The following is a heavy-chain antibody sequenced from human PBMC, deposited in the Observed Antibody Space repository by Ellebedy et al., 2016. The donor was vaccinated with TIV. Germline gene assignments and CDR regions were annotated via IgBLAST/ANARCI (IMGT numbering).Heavy chain of an antibody. J-gene: IGHJ5*02. CDR2: IYYSGST. D-gene: IGHD4-23*01. Sequence: MPSETLSLTCTVSGGSISSYYWSWIRQPPGKGLEWIGYIYYSGSTNYNPSLRSRVTISVDTSKNQFSLKLRSVTAADTAVYYCARLEGRTTVAPGARWFDPWGQGTLVTVSS. CDR1: GGSISSYY. V-gene: IGHV4-59*08. CDR3: ARLEGRTTVAPGARWFDP.